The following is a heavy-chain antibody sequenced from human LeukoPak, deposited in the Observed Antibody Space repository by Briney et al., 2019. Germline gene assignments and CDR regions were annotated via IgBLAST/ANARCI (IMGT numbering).Heavy chain of an antibody. V-gene: IGHV3-49*04. Sequence: GGSLRLSCTASGFTFGDHAMSWVRQAPGKGLEWVGFIRSKVYGGTTEYDASVKGRFIISRDDSKSIAYLQMNSLKTEDTAVYYCTRGPIQVWLYYGMDVWGQGTTVIVSS. J-gene: IGHJ6*02. CDR3: TRGPIQVWLYYGMDV. CDR1: GFTFGDHA. D-gene: IGHD5-18*01. CDR2: IRSKVYGGTT.